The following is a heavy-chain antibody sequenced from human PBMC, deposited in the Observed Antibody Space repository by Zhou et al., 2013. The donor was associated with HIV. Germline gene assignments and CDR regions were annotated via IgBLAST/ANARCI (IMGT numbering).Heavy chain of an antibody. CDR3: ARDFWSGYFSPYFDY. Sequence: QVQLVQSGAEVKKPGSSVKVSCKASGYTFSSYGISWVRQAPGQGLEWMGWINPHSGGTNYAQKFQGRVTMTRDTSISTAYMELSRLRSDDTAVYYCARDFWSGYFSPYFDYWGQGTLVTVSS. CDR1: GYTFSSYG. CDR2: INPHSGGT. J-gene: IGHJ4*02. D-gene: IGHD3-3*01. V-gene: IGHV1-2*02.